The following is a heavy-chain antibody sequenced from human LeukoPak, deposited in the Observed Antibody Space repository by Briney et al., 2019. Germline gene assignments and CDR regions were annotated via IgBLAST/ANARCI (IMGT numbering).Heavy chain of an antibody. CDR2: TNPSGGST. D-gene: IGHD3-16*01. CDR3: ARSWDLGAYYYFDY. CDR1: GYTFTGYY. V-gene: IGHV1-46*01. J-gene: IGHJ4*02. Sequence: GASVKVSCKASGYTFTGYYMNWVRQAPGQGLEWMGITNPSGGSTRYAQKFQGRVTMTRDTSTSTVYMELSSLKSEDTAVYYCARSWDLGAYYYFDYWGQGTLVTVSS.